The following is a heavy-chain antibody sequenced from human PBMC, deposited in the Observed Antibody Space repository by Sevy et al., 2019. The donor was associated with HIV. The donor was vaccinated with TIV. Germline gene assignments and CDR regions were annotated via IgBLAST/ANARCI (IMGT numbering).Heavy chain of an antibody. CDR2: IYFTGNT. Sequence: SETLSLTCSVSGGSISSYFWTWVRQSPGKGLEWIGNIYFTGNTDYGPSLKSRVTLSLDTSKSQFSLTLKSVTAADTAIYFCARDSTTSPRVLDYWGQGTLVTVSS. D-gene: IGHD1-1*01. CDR3: ARDSTTSPRVLDY. J-gene: IGHJ4*02. CDR1: GGSISSYF. V-gene: IGHV4-59*01.